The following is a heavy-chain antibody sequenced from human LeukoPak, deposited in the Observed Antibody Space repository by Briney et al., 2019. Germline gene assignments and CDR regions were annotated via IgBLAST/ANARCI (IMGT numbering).Heavy chain of an antibody. CDR2: IKQDGSEK. CDR3: TTLNDGSCPN. CDR1: GFTFSSYW. V-gene: IGHV3-7*03. Sequence: PGGSLRLSCAASGFTFSSYWMSWVRQAPGKGLEWVANIKQDGSEKYYVDSVKGRFTTSRDNAKNSLYLQMNSLRAEDTAVYYCTTLNDGSCPNWGQGTLVTVSS. D-gene: IGHD2-15*01. J-gene: IGHJ4*02.